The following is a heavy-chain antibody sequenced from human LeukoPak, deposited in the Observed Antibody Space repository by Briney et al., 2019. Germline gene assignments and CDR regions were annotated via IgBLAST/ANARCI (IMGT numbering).Heavy chain of an antibody. J-gene: IGHJ6*04. Sequence: GGSLRLSCGASGFTFSSYWMHWVRQAPGKGLVWVSRINSDGSSPSSADSVKGRFTISRDNAKNTLYLQMNSLRAEDTAVYYCARPLYCSGGSCYYPGAAYYYYGMDVWGKGTTVTVSS. CDR3: ARPLYCSGGSCYYPGAAYYYYGMDV. CDR1: GFTFSSYW. D-gene: IGHD2-15*01. CDR2: INSDGSSP. V-gene: IGHV3-74*01.